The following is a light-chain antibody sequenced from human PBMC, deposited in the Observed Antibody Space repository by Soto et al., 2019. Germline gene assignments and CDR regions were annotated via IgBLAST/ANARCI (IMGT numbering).Light chain of an antibody. CDR2: GNS. CDR3: QSYDSSLSGWV. J-gene: IGLJ3*02. Sequence: QSVLTQPPSVSGAPGQRDTISCTGSSSNIGAGYDVHWYQQLPGTAPKLLISGNSNRPSGVPDRLSGSKSGTSASLAITGLKAEDEADYYCQSYDSSLSGWVFGGGTKVTVL. V-gene: IGLV1-40*01. CDR1: SSNIGAGYD.